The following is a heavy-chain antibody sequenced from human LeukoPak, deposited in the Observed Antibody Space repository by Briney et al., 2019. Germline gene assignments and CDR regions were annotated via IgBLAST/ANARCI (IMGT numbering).Heavy chain of an antibody. CDR2: IRYDGSNK. V-gene: IGHV3-30*02. D-gene: IGHD3-9*01. J-gene: IGHJ4*02. CDR1: GFTFSSYG. CDR3: AKDSNYDILTGYSTSPHFDY. Sequence: GGSLRLSCAASGFTFSSYGMHWVRQAPGKGLEWVAFIRYDGSNKYYADSVKGRFTISRDNSKNTLYLQMNSLRAEDTAVYYCAKDSNYDILTGYSTSPHFDYWGQGTLVTVSS.